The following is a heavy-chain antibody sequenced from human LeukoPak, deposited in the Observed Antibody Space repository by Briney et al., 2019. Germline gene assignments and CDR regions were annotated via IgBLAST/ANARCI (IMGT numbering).Heavy chain of an antibody. CDR3: AGGGPYVDYRFDY. CDR2: INPSGGNT. Sequence: ASVKVSCKVSGYTLTELSMHWVRQAPGKGLEWMGIINPSGGNTKYAQKFQDKVTMTRDTSTNTVYMELNSLRFEDTAIYYCAGGGPYVDYRFDYWGQGTLVTVSS. CDR1: GYTLTELS. J-gene: IGHJ4*02. V-gene: IGHV1-46*01. D-gene: IGHD4-17*01.